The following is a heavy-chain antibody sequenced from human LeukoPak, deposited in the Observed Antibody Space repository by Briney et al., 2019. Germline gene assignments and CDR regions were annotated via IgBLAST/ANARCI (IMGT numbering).Heavy chain of an antibody. CDR2: INWNSDSI. D-gene: IGHD5-12*01. J-gene: IGHJ4*02. V-gene: IGHV3-9*01. CDR1: GFTFDDYA. Sequence: GGSLRLSCAVSGFTFDDYAMHWVRQVPGKGLEWVSGINWNSDSIGYADSVKRRFTTSRDNAKNSLYLQMNSLRAEDTAFYYCAINGGGDSGYGNFDYWGQGTLVTVSS. CDR3: AINGGGDSGYGNFDY.